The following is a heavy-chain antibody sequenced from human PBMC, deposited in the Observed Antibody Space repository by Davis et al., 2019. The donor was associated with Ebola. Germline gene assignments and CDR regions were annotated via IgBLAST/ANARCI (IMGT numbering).Heavy chain of an antibody. D-gene: IGHD2-15*01. CDR3: ARDEGFVVVAPTEGYYYYGMDV. CDR2: IIPIFGTA. Sequence: SVKVSCKASGGTFSSYAISWVRQAPGQGLEWMGGIIPIFGTANYAQKFQGRVTITADKSTSTAYMELSSLRSEDTAVYYCARDEGFVVVAPTEGYYYYGMDVWGQGTTVTVSS. V-gene: IGHV1-69*06. CDR1: GGTFSSYA. J-gene: IGHJ6*02.